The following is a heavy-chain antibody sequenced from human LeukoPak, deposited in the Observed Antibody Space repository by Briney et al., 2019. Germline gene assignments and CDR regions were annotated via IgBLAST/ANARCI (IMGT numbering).Heavy chain of an antibody. CDR3: ARSLAAAGPTHNWFAP. CDR1: GGSISSSSNY. Sequence: SETLSLTCSVSGGSISSSSNYWGWIRQPPGKGLEWNGSIYYSGDTYYNPSLRSRVTISVDTSKNQFSLKLTSVTAADTAVYYCARSLAAAGPTHNWFAPWGQGTLATVPS. V-gene: IGHV4-39*01. CDR2: IYYSGDT. D-gene: IGHD6-13*01. J-gene: IGHJ5*02.